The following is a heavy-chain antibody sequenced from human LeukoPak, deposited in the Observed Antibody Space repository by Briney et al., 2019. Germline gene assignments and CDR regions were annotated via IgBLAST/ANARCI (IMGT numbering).Heavy chain of an antibody. CDR2: INPNSGGT. CDR3: ARDRYGSGSRYYYYYMDV. D-gene: IGHD3-10*01. J-gene: IGHJ6*03. CDR1: GYTFTGYY. Sequence: ASVKVSCKASGYTFTGYYMHWVRQAPGQGLEWMGWINPNSGGTNYAQKFQGRVTMTRDTSISTAYMELSSLRSEDTAVYYCARDRYGSGSRYYYYYMDVWGKGTTVTVSS. V-gene: IGHV1-2*02.